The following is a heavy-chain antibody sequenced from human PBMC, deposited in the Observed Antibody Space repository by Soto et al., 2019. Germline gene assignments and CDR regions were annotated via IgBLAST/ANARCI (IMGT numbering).Heavy chain of an antibody. CDR2: IWYDGSNK. V-gene: IGHV3-33*01. Sequence: QVQLVESGGGVVQPGRSLRLSCAASGFTFSSYGMHWVRQAPCKGLEWVAVIWYDGSNKYYADSVKGRFTISRDNSKNTLYLQMNSLRAEDTAVYYCARTQYYYDSSGYYSLGAFDIWGQGTMVTVSS. CDR1: GFTFSSYG. J-gene: IGHJ3*02. CDR3: ARTQYYYDSSGYYSLGAFDI. D-gene: IGHD3-22*01.